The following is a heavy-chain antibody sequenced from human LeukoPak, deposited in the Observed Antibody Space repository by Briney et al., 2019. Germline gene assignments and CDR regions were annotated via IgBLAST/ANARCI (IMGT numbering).Heavy chain of an antibody. CDR2: ITGSDGST. D-gene: IGHD5-18*01. V-gene: IGHV3-23*01. CDR1: GFTFSNYA. J-gene: IGHJ3*02. Sequence: PGGSLRLSCAASGFTFSNYAMSWVRQAPGKGLEWVSAITGSDGSTYHADSVKGRFTISRDNSKNTLYLQMSSLRAEDTAIYYCAKKYNYGHGAFDIWGQGTMVTVSS. CDR3: AKKYNYGHGAFDI.